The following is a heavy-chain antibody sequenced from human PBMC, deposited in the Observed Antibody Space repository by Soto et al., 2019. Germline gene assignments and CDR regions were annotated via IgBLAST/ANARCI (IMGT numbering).Heavy chain of an antibody. Sequence: EVQLVESGGGLVQPGRSLRLSCAASGFTFDDYAMHWVRQAPGKGLEWVSGISWNSGSIGYADSVKGRFTISRDNAKNSLYLQMNSLRAEDTALYYCAKDTGGYSYGYLDYWGQGTLVTVSS. V-gene: IGHV3-9*01. CDR2: ISWNSGSI. D-gene: IGHD5-18*01. CDR3: AKDTGGYSYGYLDY. J-gene: IGHJ4*02. CDR1: GFTFDDYA.